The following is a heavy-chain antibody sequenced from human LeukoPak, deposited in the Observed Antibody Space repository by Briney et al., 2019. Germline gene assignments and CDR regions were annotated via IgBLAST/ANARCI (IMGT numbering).Heavy chain of an antibody. CDR1: GGSFSGYY. CDR2: INHSGST. V-gene: IGHV4-34*01. J-gene: IGHJ4*02. D-gene: IGHD1-1*01. Sequence: SETLSLTCAVYGGSFSGYYWSWIRQPPGKGLEWIGEINHSGSTNYNPSLKGRVTISVDTSKNQFSLKLSSVTAADTAVYYCAREPLDPYYFDYWGQGTLVTVSS. CDR3: AREPLDPYYFDY.